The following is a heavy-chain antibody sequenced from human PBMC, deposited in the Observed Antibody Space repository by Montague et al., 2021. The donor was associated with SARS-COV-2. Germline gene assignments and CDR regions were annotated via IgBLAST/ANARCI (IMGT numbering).Heavy chain of an antibody. CDR2: IFYSGST. D-gene: IGHD2-15*01. CDR1: GGSMGGYY. Sequence: SETLSLTCTVSGGSMGGYYWSWVRQAPGTGLEWIGYIFYSGSTSYNPSLNSRVTISIDTSKKQFSLKLTSVTAADTAVYFCAREGGTKSSHWWGAFDSWGHGTLVTVSS. J-gene: IGHJ5*01. CDR3: AREGGTKSSHWWGAFDS. V-gene: IGHV4-59*01.